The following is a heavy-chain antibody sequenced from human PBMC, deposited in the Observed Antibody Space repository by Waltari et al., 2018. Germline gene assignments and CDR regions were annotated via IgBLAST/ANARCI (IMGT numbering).Heavy chain of an antibody. CDR3: AKDLGGFSGSHWYFDL. V-gene: IGHV3-23*04. CDR2: SSWSDGLT. D-gene: IGHD5-12*01. J-gene: IGHJ2*01. Sequence: EVQLVESGGGLVQPGGSLRLSCAASGFTFRSYAMSWVRQAPGRGLYWVSSSSWSDGLTNYAGSAKGRFTISRDNVKNTLFLQMNSLRADDAAVYYCAKDLGGFSGSHWYFDLWGRGTLVTVSS. CDR1: GFTFRSYA.